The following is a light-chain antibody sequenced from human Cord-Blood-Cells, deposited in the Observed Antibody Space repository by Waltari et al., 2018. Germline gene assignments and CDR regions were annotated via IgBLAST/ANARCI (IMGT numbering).Light chain of an antibody. V-gene: IGKV4-1*01. J-gene: IGKJ1*01. CDR3: QQYYSTPPA. CDR1: QSVLYSSNNKNY. CDR2: WAS. Sequence: DIVMTQSPDSLAVSLGERATINCKSSQSVLYSSNNKNYLAWYPQQPGQPPKLLIYWASTRESGVPDRFSGSGSGTDFTLTISSLQAEDVAVYYCQQYYSTPPAFGQGTKVEIK.